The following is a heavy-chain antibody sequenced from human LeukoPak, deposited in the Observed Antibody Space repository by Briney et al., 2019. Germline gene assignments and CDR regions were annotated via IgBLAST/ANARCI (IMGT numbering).Heavy chain of an antibody. V-gene: IGHV3-48*03. CDR1: GFIFSSDE. CDR3: TQERGSY. J-gene: IGHJ4*02. Sequence: GGSLRLSCAASGFIFSSDEMTWVRQAPGKGLESVSFISSSADTILYADSVKGRFTISRDNGKNALYLQMNSLRAEDTAVYYCTQERGSYWGQGTLVSVSS. CDR2: ISSSADTI.